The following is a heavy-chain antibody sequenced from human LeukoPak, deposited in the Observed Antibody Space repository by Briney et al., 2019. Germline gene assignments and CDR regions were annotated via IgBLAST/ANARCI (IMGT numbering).Heavy chain of an antibody. Sequence: ASVKVSCKASGYTFTSYYMHWVRQAPGQGLEWMGIIIPSGGSTSYAQKFQGRVTMTRDTSTSTVYMELSSLRSEDTAVYYCARAGGYYYDSSGYNNFDYWGQGTLVTVSS. V-gene: IGHV1-46*01. D-gene: IGHD3-22*01. CDR1: GYTFTSYY. CDR3: ARAGGYYYDSSGYNNFDY. CDR2: IIPSGGST. J-gene: IGHJ4*02.